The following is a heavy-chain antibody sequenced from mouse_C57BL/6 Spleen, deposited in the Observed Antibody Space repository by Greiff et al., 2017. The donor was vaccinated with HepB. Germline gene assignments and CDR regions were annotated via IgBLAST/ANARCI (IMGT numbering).Heavy chain of an antibody. CDR1: GYTFTSYG. J-gene: IGHJ4*01. Sequence: QVTLKESGAELARPGASVKLSCKASGYTFTSYGISWVKQRTGQGLEWIGEIYPRSGNTYYNEKFKGKATLTADKSSSTAYMELRSLTSEDSAVYFCARDGNYVNYAMDYWGQGTSVTVSS. D-gene: IGHD2-1*01. CDR2: IYPRSGNT. CDR3: ARDGNYVNYAMDY. V-gene: IGHV1-81*01.